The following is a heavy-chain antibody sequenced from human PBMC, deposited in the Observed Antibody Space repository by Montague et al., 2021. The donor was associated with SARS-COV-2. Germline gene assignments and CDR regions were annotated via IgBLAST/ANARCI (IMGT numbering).Heavy chain of an antibody. D-gene: IGHD2-2*01. Sequence: SETLSLTCTVSGGSISSSSYYWGWLRQPPGKGLEWIGSIYYSGSTYYNPSLKSRVTISADTSKNQISLKLSTVTAADTAVYDGARLKAPYCSSNSCYSASWFDPWGQGTLVTVSS. V-gene: IGHV4-39*01. CDR2: IYYSGST. J-gene: IGHJ5*02. CDR3: ARLKAPYCSSNSCYSASWFDP. CDR1: GGSISSSSYY.